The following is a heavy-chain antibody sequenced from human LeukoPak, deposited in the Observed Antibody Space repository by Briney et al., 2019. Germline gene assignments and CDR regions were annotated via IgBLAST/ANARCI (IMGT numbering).Heavy chain of an antibody. V-gene: IGHV1-46*01. Sequence: ASVKVSCKASGYTFTSYYMHWVRQAPGQGIEWMGIINPSGGSTSYAQKFQGRVTMTRDTSTSTVYMELSSLRSEDTAVYYGAIVKGRPNWFDPWGQGTLVTVSS. CDR3: AIVKGRPNWFDP. J-gene: IGHJ5*02. CDR1: GYTFTSYY. CDR2: INPSGGST.